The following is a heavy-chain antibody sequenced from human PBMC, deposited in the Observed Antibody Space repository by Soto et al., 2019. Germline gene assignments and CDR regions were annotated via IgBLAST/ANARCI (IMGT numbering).Heavy chain of an antibody. Sequence: QVTLKESGPVLVKPTETLTLTCTVSGFSLSNARMGVSWIRQPPGKALEWLAHIFSNDEKSYSTSLKSRLTISKDTSKSQVVLTMTNMDPVDTTSYYCARHIRLGELSPRPEGHAYWGQGTLVTVSS. CDR3: ARHIRLGELSPRPEGHAY. V-gene: IGHV2-26*01. D-gene: IGHD3-16*02. CDR2: IFSNDEK. J-gene: IGHJ4*02. CDR1: GFSLSNARMG.